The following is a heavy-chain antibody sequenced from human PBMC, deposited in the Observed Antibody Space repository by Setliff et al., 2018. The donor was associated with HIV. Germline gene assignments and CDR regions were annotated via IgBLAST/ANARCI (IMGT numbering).Heavy chain of an antibody. D-gene: IGHD2-2*01. CDR1: GYSFANYW. V-gene: IGHV5-51*01. J-gene: IGHJ6*03. CDR3: SRASDPSHRMPPTNYYYYMDV. CDR2: IYPTDSDI. Sequence: GESLKISCKGSGYSFANYWIAWVRQVPGKGLEWMGIIYPTDSDIRYSPSFQGQVTISADTSISTAYLQWSSLKASDTAVYYCSRASDPSHRMPPTNYYYYMDVWGKGTKVTVSS.